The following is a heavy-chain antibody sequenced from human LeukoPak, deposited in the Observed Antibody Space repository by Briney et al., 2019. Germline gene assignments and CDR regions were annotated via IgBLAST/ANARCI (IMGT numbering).Heavy chain of an antibody. J-gene: IGHJ4*02. Sequence: GGSLRLSCAASGFTFSSYAMSWARQAPGKGLEWVSAISGSGGNTYYADSVKGRFTLSRDNSKNTLYLQMNSLRAEDTAVYYCAKDVDSSGYYLSFDYWGQGTLVTVSS. D-gene: IGHD3-22*01. CDR3: AKDVDSSGYYLSFDY. CDR2: ISGSGGNT. V-gene: IGHV3-23*01. CDR1: GFTFSSYA.